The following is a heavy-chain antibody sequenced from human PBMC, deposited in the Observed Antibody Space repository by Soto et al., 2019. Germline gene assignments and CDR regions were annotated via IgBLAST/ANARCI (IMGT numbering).Heavy chain of an antibody. CDR3: ARDALFYHILAGPPQYYGMDV. J-gene: IGHJ6*02. D-gene: IGHD3-9*01. CDR1: GGCFSWYY. V-gene: IGHV4-59*01. Sequence: SETLSLTCAVYGGCFSWYYGSLIRQPPGKGLEWIGYIYYSGSTNYNPSLKSRVTISVDTSKNQCSLKLSSVTAADTAVYYCARDALFYHILAGPPQYYGMDVWGQGTTITVSS. CDR2: IYYSGST.